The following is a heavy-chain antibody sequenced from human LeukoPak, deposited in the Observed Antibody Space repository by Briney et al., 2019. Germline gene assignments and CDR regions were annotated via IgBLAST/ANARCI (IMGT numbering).Heavy chain of an antibody. V-gene: IGHV3-30*02. Sequence: GGSLRLSCAASGSTFRTYGMHWVRQAPGKGLEWVAFIRNDGTIQYYADSVKGRFTLSRDTSKNMLYLQMKSLRPEDTAVYFCAKTGSSSWGYFDNWGQGTLVTVSS. CDR3: AKTGSSSWGYFDN. CDR2: IRNDGTIQ. D-gene: IGHD6-13*01. J-gene: IGHJ4*02. CDR1: GSTFRTYG.